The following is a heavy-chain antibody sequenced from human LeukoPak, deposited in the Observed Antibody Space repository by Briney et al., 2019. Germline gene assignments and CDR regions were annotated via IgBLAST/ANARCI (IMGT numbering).Heavy chain of an antibody. J-gene: IGHJ4*02. CDR3: ARYATVAAHRDFDY. D-gene: IGHD6-19*01. Sequence: GGSLSLSCAASGFTFSSYEMNWVRQAPGKGLEWVSYISSSGSTIYYADSVKGRFTISRDNAKNSLYLQMNSLRAEDTAVYYCARYATVAAHRDFDYWGQGTLVTVSS. CDR1: GFTFSSYE. CDR2: ISSSGSTI. V-gene: IGHV3-48*03.